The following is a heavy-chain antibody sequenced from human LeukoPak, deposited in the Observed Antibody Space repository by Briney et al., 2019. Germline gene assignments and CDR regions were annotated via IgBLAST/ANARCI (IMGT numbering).Heavy chain of an antibody. CDR3: ARDDLPYGSGSYYDY. D-gene: IGHD3-10*01. V-gene: IGHV1-69*13. CDR1: GGTFSSYA. CDR2: IIPILGTA. Sequence: ASVKVSCKASGGTFSSYAISWVRQAPGQGLEWMGGIIPILGTANYAQKFQGRVTITADESTSTAYMELSSLRSEDTAVYYCARDDLPYGSGSYYDYWGQGTLVTVSS. J-gene: IGHJ4*02.